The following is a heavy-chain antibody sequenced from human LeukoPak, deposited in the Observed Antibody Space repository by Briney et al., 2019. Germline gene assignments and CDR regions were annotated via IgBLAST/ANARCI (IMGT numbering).Heavy chain of an antibody. Sequence: SETLSLTCTVSGGSISSSSYYWRWIRQPPGKGLEWIGSIYYSGSTYYNPSLKSRVTISVDTSKNQFSLKLSSVTAADTAVYYCARRKRGLRYFDWPKTGGAFDISGQGTMVPVSS. CDR2: IYYSGST. CDR3: ARRKRGLRYFDWPKTGGAFDI. V-gene: IGHV4-39*01. CDR1: GGSISSSSYY. J-gene: IGHJ3*02. D-gene: IGHD3-9*01.